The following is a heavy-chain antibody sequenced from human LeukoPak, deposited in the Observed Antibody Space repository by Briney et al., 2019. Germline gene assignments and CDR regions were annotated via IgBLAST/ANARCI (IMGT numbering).Heavy chain of an antibody. CDR1: GGSISSYY. J-gene: IGHJ5*02. V-gene: IGHV4-59*01. D-gene: IGHD3-9*01. Sequence: SETLSLTCSVSGGSISSYYWSWIRQPPGKGPEWIGYIYYSGSTNYNPSLKSRVTISVDTSKNQFSLRLSSVTAADTAVYYCARGGDILTGLNWFDPWGQGTLVTVSS. CDR3: ARGGDILTGLNWFDP. CDR2: IYYSGST.